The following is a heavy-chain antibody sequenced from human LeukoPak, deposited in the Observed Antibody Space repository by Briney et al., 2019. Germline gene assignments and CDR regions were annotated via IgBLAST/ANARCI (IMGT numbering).Heavy chain of an antibody. V-gene: IGHV3-30*03. CDR1: GFTFSSYG. J-gene: IGHJ3*02. Sequence: PGRSLRLSCAASGFTFSSYGMHWVRQAPGTGLEWVAVISSDGSHKYYADSVKGRFTISRDNAKNSLYLQMNSLRAEDTAVYYCTRGHPNMDTDAFDIWGQGTMVTVSP. CDR3: TRGHPNMDTDAFDI. D-gene: IGHD5-18*01. CDR2: ISSDGSHK.